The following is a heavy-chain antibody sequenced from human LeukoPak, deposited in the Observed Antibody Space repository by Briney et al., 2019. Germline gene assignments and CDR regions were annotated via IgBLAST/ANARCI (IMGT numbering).Heavy chain of an antibody. Sequence: GGSLRLSCAASGFNFRNYAMAWVRQAPGKGLEWVSGISAGATRTYYAASVRGRFTISRDNSQNTLYLHMNSLRAEDTVVYYCAKYAVREIFFGDYWGQGTLVAVSS. CDR3: AKYAVREIFFGDY. CDR2: ISAGATRT. D-gene: IGHD3-3*01. CDR1: GFNFRNYA. J-gene: IGHJ4*02. V-gene: IGHV3-23*01.